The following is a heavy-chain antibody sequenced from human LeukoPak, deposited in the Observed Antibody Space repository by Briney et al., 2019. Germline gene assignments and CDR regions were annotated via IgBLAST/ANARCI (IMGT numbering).Heavy chain of an antibody. CDR3: ARWCSSTSCYKFNDAFDI. D-gene: IGHD2-2*02. V-gene: IGHV1-46*01. CDR2: INPSGGST. CDR1: GYTFTSYY. J-gene: IGHJ3*02. Sequence: ASVKVSCKASGYTFTSYYMHWVRQAPGQGLEWMGIINPSGGSTSYAQKFQGRVTMTRDTSTSTVYMELSSLRSEDTAVYYCARWCSSTSCYKFNDAFDIWGQGTMVTVSS.